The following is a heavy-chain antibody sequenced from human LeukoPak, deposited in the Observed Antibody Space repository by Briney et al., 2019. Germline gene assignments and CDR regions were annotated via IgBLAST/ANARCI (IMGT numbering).Heavy chain of an antibody. D-gene: IGHD1-7*01. V-gene: IGHV1-18*01. CDR3: ARVRRELLDYSFDY. CDR2: ISAYNGNT. J-gene: IGHJ4*02. Sequence: GASVKVSCKASGYTFTSYGISWVRQAPGQGLEWMGWISAYNGNTNYAQKFQGRVTMTTDTSTDTAYMELRSPRSDDTAVYYCARVRRELLDYSFDYWGQGTLVTVSS. CDR1: GYTFTSYG.